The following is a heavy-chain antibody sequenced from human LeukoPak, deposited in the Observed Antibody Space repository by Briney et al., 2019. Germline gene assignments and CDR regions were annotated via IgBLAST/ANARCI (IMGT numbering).Heavy chain of an antibody. CDR1: GFTFSTYS. D-gene: IGHD3-10*01. CDR3: ARELYSSGKSLDS. CDR2: IDSSGTTV. V-gene: IGHV3-48*01. J-gene: IGHJ5*01. Sequence: GGSLRLSCAASGFTFSTYSMNWVRQAPGKGLEWVSYIDSSGTTVYYADSVKGRFTISRDNAENSLYLQMNSLRAEDTAVYYCARELYSSGKSLDSWGQGRLVTVPS.